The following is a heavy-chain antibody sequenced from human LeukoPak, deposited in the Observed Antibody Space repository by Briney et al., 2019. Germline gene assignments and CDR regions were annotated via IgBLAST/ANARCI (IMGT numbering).Heavy chain of an antibody. J-gene: IGHJ4*02. Sequence: ASVKVSSRDSGYTFTVYYMQGGGQAPGEGGERRGWINPNSGGTNYTQKFQGRVTITRDTSISTSYMELSRLRSDDTALYYCASGAWFGEFHPLDFWGQGPLVTVSS. D-gene: IGHD3-10*01. CDR2: INPNSGGT. CDR3: ASGAWFGEFHPLDF. CDR1: GYTFTVYY. V-gene: IGHV1-2*02.